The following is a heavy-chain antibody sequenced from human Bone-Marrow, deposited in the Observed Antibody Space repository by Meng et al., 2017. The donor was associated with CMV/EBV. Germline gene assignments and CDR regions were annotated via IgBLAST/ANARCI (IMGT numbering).Heavy chain of an antibody. D-gene: IGHD2-15*01. Sequence: GSLRLSCTVSGGSISSSSYYWGWIRQPPGKGLEWIGSIYYSGSTYYSPSLKSRVTISVDTSKNQFSLKLSSVTAADTAVYYCARTSSGGRYWVQGTLVTVSS. V-gene: IGHV4-39*07. J-gene: IGHJ1*01. CDR3: ARTSSGGRY. CDR2: IYYSGST. CDR1: GGSISSSSYY.